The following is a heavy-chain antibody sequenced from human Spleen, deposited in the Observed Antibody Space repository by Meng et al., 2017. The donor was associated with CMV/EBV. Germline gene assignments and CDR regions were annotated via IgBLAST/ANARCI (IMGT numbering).Heavy chain of an antibody. V-gene: IGHV3-23*01. CDR1: GFTFSSYA. D-gene: IGHD6-13*01. J-gene: IGHJ4*02. Sequence: GESLKISCAASGFTFSSYAMTWVRQAPGKGLEWVSAVSSSGGNTHYVDSVKGRFTISRDNSKNTLYLQMNSLRAEDTAVYYCAEAAGTAWFDYWGQGTLVTVSS. CDR2: VSSSGGNT. CDR3: AEAAGTAWFDY.